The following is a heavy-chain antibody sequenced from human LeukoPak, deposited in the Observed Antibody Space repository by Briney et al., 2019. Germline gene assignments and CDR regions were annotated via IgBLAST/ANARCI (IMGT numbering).Heavy chain of an antibody. D-gene: IGHD1-14*01. CDR1: GFTFSSYS. CDR2: ISSSSYI. Sequence: GGSLRLSCAASGFTFSSYSMNWVRQAPGKGLEWVSSISSSSYIYYADSVKGRFTISRDNAKNSLYLQMNSLRAEDTAVYYCARGEEEPDGLGLWGQGTLVTVSS. V-gene: IGHV3-21*01. CDR3: ARGEEEPDGLGL. J-gene: IGHJ4*02.